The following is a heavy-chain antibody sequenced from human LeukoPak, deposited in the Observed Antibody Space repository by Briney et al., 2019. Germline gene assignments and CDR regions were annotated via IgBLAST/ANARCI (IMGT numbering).Heavy chain of an antibody. CDR3: AKDAGKFNFGDY. Sequence: ASLKVSCKASGYAISDYYMHWVRQAPGQGLEWMGWINTNRGETNYAQQFQGRVTPTRDTSINTAYMELNWLRSDDTAVYYCAKDAGKFNFGDYWGQGTLVTVSS. CDR1: GYAISDYY. CDR2: INTNRGET. J-gene: IGHJ4*02. D-gene: IGHD2-15*01. V-gene: IGHV1-2*02.